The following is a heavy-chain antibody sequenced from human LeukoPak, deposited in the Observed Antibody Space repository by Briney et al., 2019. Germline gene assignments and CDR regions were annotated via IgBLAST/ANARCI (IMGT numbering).Heavy chain of an antibody. J-gene: IGHJ4*02. CDR3: ARILRGVIVYYFDY. Sequence: PSETLSLTCAVYGGSFSGYYWSWIRQPPGKGLEWIGEINHSGSTNYNPSLKSRVTISVDTSKNQFSLKLSSVTAADTAVYYCARILRGVIVYYFDYWGQGTLVTVSS. V-gene: IGHV4-34*01. CDR2: INHSGST. D-gene: IGHD3-16*02. CDR1: GGSFSGYY.